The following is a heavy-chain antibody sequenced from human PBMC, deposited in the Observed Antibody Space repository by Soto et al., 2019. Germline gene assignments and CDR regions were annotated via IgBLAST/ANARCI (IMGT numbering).Heavy chain of an antibody. D-gene: IGHD6-19*01. CDR3: VRLVVAGYIDY. Sequence: QVHLVQSGAEVKKPGASVKASCMASGYTFGRYGLHWVRQAPGQRLEWMGWINAANGNVKYSERFQGRITITRDTSASTAYMELSSLRSEDKAVYYCVRLVVAGYIDYCGQGTLVTVSS. J-gene: IGHJ4*02. V-gene: IGHV1-3*01. CDR2: INAANGNV. CDR1: GYTFGRYG.